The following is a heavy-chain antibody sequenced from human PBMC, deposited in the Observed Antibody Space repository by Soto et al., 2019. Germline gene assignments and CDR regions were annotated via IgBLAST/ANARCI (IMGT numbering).Heavy chain of an antibody. J-gene: IGHJ4*02. CDR2: IDPGGST. CDR1: AASIRPYN. Sequence: QGHLQESAPGLGGPPETLPLPCSASAASIRPYNCNWIRQPPGRDLEWIGRIDPGGSTNYNPALKSRVTMSVDTSKNQFSLKLSSVTAADTAVYYCARGGHDLWSGPFDYWGQGTPVNVSS. V-gene: IGHV4-4*07. D-gene: IGHD3-3*01. CDR3: ARGGHDLWSGPFDY.